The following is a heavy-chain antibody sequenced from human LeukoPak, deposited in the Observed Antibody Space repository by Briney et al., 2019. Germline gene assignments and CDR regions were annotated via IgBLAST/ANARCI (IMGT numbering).Heavy chain of an antibody. V-gene: IGHV4-39*01. CDR2: IYYSGST. D-gene: IGHD3-3*01. Sequence: PSETLSLTCTVSGGSISSSSYYWGWIRQPPGTGLEWVGSIYYSGSTYYNPSLKSRVTISVDTSKNQFSLKLSSVTAADTAVYYCARRNNYDFWSGSGMDVWGQGTTVTVSS. J-gene: IGHJ6*02. CDR3: ARRNNYDFWSGSGMDV. CDR1: GGSISSSSYY.